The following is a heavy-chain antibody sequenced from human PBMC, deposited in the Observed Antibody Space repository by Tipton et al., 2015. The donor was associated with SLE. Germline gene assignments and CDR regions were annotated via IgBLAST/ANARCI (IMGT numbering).Heavy chain of an antibody. D-gene: IGHD2-8*02. V-gene: IGHV3-7*03. J-gene: IGHJ2*01. CDR1: GFSFSTYW. CDR2: IKEDGSEK. Sequence: SLRLSCAGTGFSFSTYWMSWVRQAPGKGLEWVANIKEDGSEKYYVDSVMGRFSISRDDAKNSLFLDLRSLRDEDTAVYYCARDKEDLVGYFDLWGRGTLVTVSS. CDR3: ARDKEDLVGYFDL.